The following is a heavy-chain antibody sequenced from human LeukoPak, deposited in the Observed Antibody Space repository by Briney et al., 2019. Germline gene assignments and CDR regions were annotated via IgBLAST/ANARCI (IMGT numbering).Heavy chain of an antibody. CDR3: ARDIVGANDY. Sequence: SETLSLTCTVSGGSISSSSYYWGWIRRPPGKGLEWIGSIYYSGSTYYNPSLKSRVTISVDTSKNQFSLKLSSVTAADTAVYYCARDIVGANDYWGQGTLVTVSS. D-gene: IGHD1-26*01. V-gene: IGHV4-39*07. CDR1: GGSISSSSYY. J-gene: IGHJ4*02. CDR2: IYYSGST.